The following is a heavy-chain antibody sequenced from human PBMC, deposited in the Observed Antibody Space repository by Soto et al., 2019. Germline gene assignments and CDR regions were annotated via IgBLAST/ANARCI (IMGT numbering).Heavy chain of an antibody. CDR3: ARFLLITMVRAGAFDI. Sequence: ASVKVSCKASGYTFTSYGISWVRQAPGQGLEWMGWISAYNGNTNYAQKLQGRVTMTTDTSTSTAYMELRSLRSDDTAVYYCARFLLITMVRAGAFDIWGQGIMVTVSS. CDR2: ISAYNGNT. D-gene: IGHD3-10*01. J-gene: IGHJ3*02. CDR1: GYTFTSYG. V-gene: IGHV1-18*01.